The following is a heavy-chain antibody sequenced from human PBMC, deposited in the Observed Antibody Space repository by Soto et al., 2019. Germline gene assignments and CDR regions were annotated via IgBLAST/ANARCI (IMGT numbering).Heavy chain of an antibody. V-gene: IGHV4-31*03. Sequence: QVQLQESGPGLVKPSQTLSLTCTVSGGSISSGGYYWSWIRQHPGKGLEWIGYIYYSGSTYYNPSLKSRVTISVDTSKNQFSLKLSSVTAADTAVYYCARVGGRTYYYYYGMDVWGQGTTVTVSS. D-gene: IGHD2-15*01. CDR1: GGSISSGGYY. J-gene: IGHJ6*02. CDR2: IYYSGST. CDR3: ARVGGRTYYYYYGMDV.